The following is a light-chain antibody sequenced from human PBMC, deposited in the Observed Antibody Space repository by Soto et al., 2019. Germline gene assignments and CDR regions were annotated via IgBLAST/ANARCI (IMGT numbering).Light chain of an antibody. CDR3: MQALQTPYT. CDR1: QSLLHSNGNTF. J-gene: IGKJ2*01. V-gene: IGKV2-28*01. Sequence: DIVMTQSPLSLPVMPGEPASISCRSSQSLLHSNGNTFLDWYLQKPGQSPQLLIYLGSNRASGVPDRVSGSEAGTDFTLKISRVEAEDVGVYYCMQALQTPYTFGQGTKVDIK. CDR2: LGS.